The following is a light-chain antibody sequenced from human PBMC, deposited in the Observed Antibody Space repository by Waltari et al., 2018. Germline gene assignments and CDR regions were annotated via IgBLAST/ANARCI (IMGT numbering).Light chain of an antibody. CDR3: QQYYSTPLFT. Sequence: DIQMTQSPSSLSASVGARVPITCRASQCISNSLAWYQQKPGNAPNLLLDAASRLESGVPSRFSGSGSGTDYTLTISSLQPEDFATYYCQQYYSTPLFTFGPGTKVDIK. CDR1: QCISNS. V-gene: IGKV1-NL1*01. CDR2: AAS. J-gene: IGKJ3*01.